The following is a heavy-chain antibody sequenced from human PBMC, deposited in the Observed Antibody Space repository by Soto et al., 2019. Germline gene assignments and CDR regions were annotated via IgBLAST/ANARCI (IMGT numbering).Heavy chain of an antibody. D-gene: IGHD6-13*01. J-gene: IGHJ6*02. CDR2: ISYDGSNK. Sequence: QVQLVESGGGVVQPGRSLRLSCAASGFTFSSYGMHWVRQAPGKGLEWVAVISYDGSNKYYADSVKGRFTISRDNSKNTLFLQMKSLRAEDTAVCYFAEESASSSWPPSSRISNYYYAMDVWGRGTTVTVSS. V-gene: IGHV3-30*18. CDR3: AEESASSSWPPSSRISNYYYAMDV. CDR1: GFTFSSYG.